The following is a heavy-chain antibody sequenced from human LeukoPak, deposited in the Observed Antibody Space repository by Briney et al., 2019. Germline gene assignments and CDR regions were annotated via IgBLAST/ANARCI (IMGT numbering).Heavy chain of an antibody. D-gene: IGHD4-23*01. CDR1: GGSISSYY. CDR2: IYYSGST. J-gene: IGHJ4*02. Sequence: SETLSLSCTVSGGSISSYYWSWIRQPPGKGLEWVGYIYYSGSTNYNPSLKSRVTISVDTSKNQFSLKLSSVTAADTAVYYCARHSGGNWVDYWGQETLVTVSS. CDR3: ARHSGGNWVDY. V-gene: IGHV4-59*08.